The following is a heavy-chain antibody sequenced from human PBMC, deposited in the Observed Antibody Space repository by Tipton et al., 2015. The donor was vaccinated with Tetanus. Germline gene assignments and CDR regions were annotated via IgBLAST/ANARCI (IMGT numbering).Heavy chain of an antibody. J-gene: IGHJ4*02. D-gene: IGHD3-22*01. CDR3: AKDMVVADYDSSGSAFDY. CDR1: GFTFDDYA. CDR2: ISWNSGSI. Sequence: SLRLSCAASGFTFDDYAMHWVRQAPGKGLEWVSGISWNSGSIGYADSVKGRFTISRDNAKNSLYLQMNSLRAEDTALYYCAKDMVVADYDSSGSAFDYWGQGTLVTVSS. V-gene: IGHV3-9*01.